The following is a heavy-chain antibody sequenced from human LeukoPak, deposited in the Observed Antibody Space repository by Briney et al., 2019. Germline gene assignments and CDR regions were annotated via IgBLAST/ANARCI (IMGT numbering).Heavy chain of an antibody. V-gene: IGHV1-2*02. CDR1: GYTFTGYY. D-gene: IGHD3-9*01. CDR3: ARAYFAARLSWFDP. J-gene: IGHJ5*02. Sequence: ASVKVSCKASGYTFTGYYMHWVRQAPGQGLEWMGWINPNSGGTNYAQKFQGRVTMTRDTSISTAYMELSRLRSDDTAVYYCARAYFAARLSWFDPWGQGTLVTVSS. CDR2: INPNSGGT.